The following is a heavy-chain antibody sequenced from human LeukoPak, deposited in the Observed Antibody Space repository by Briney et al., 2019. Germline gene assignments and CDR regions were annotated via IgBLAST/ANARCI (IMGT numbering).Heavy chain of an antibody. CDR2: IRKDGSEK. D-gene: IGHD2-15*01. J-gene: IGHJ3*01. CDR3: ATEVVVPGVGAIDV. V-gene: IGHV3-7*03. CDR1: GFTFSSYW. Sequence: GGSLRLSCAASGFTFSSYWMSWVRQAPGKGLEWVANIRKDGSEKYYVDSVKGRFTISRDNAKNSLYLQMNSLRAEDTAVYYCATEVVVPGVGAIDVWGQGTMVTVSS.